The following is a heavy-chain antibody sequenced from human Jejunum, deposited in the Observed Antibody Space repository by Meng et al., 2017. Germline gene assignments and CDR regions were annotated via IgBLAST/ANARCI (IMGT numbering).Heavy chain of an antibody. CDR1: GFSLTTSGVG. Sequence: QISLKESGPTLVKSTQTLTLTCTFSGFSLTTSGVGVGWIRQPPGQALEWLAVIYWDDDKRYNPSLKSRLTVSKDTSKNQVVLTMTNMDPVDTATYYCAHRFPGYYGGWNGGYFDSWGQGTLVTVSS. V-gene: IGHV2-5*02. J-gene: IGHJ4*02. CDR3: AHRFPGYYGGWNGGYFDS. CDR2: IYWDDDK. D-gene: IGHD6-19*01.